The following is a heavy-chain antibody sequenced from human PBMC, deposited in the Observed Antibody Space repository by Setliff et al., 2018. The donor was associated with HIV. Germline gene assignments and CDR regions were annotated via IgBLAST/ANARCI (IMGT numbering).Heavy chain of an antibody. CDR2: IYSSGTK. CDR1: GVTSGDYY. Sequence: SETLSLTCTFSGVTSGDYYWTWIRQHPVKGLEWIGYIYSSGTKYYNPSLKSRLAISLDTSKNQFSLNLKSVTAADAAVYYCARGFRSGGFCHPNFYHYMDVWGKGTTVTVSS. D-gene: IGHD2-15*01. V-gene: IGHV4-31*03. J-gene: IGHJ6*03. CDR3: ARGFRSGGFCHPNFYHYMDV.